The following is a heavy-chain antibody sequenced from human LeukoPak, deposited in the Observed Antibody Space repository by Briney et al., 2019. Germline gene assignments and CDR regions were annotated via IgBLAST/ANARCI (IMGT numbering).Heavy chain of an antibody. D-gene: IGHD3-22*01. CDR3: AKYPYDSSGYYYY. CDR2: ISSSSSYI. CDR1: GFTLSSHS. J-gene: IGHJ4*02. V-gene: IGHV3-21*01. Sequence: GGSLRLSCAASGFTLSSHSMNWVRQAPGKGLEWVASISSSSSYIYYADSVKGRFTISRDNSKNTLYLQMNSLRAEDRAVYYCAKYPYDSSGYYYYWGQGTLVTVSS.